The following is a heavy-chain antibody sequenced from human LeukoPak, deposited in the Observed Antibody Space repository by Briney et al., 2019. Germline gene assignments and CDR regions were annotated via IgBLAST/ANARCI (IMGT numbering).Heavy chain of an antibody. D-gene: IGHD3-3*01. CDR1: GFTFNNYA. CDR3: AKDRSAKYYSFWSGYSEY. V-gene: IGHV3-23*01. CDR2: ITDSGGST. Sequence: GGSLRLSCAASGFTFNNYAMSWVRQTPGKGLEWVSSITDSGGSTYYADSVKGRFTISRDNSQNTLYLQMDSLRAEDTAVYPCAKDRSAKYYSFWSGYSEYWGQGTLVTVSS. J-gene: IGHJ4*02.